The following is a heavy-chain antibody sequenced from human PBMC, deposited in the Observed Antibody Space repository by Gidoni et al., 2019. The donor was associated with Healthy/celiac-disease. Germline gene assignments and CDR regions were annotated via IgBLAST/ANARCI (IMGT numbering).Heavy chain of an antibody. Sequence: VQLVESGGGLVQLGGSMRLSCAASGFPFSSCSMTWVRQAPGKWLEWVSYISSSSSTIYYADSVKGRFTISRDNAKHSLYLQMNSLRDEDTAVYYCARDGDYYGSGSYYTNAFNIWGQGTMVTVSS. CDR2: ISSSSSTI. J-gene: IGHJ3*02. CDR3: ARDGDYYGSGSYYTNAFNI. V-gene: IGHV3-48*02. CDR1: GFPFSSCS. D-gene: IGHD3-10*01.